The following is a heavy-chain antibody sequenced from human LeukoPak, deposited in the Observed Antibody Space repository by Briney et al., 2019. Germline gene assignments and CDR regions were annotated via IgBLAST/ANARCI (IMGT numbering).Heavy chain of an antibody. Sequence: NPSETLSLTCTVSGGSISSYYWSWIRQPPGKGLEWIGYIYYSGSTNYNPSLKSRVTISVDTSKNQFSLKLSSVTAADTAVYYCAREGPYDSSGYNTPHDAFDIWGQGTMVTVSS. CDR3: AREGPYDSSGYNTPHDAFDI. V-gene: IGHV4-59*01. J-gene: IGHJ3*02. D-gene: IGHD3-22*01. CDR1: GGSISSYY. CDR2: IYYSGST.